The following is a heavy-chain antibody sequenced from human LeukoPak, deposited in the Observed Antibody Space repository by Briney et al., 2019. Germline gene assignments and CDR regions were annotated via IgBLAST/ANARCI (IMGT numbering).Heavy chain of an antibody. CDR3: AKDQTGDGYNSI. CDR1: ASSFRIMA. CDR2: VHGRN. J-gene: IGHJ4*02. V-gene: IGHV3-23*01. Sequence: GGSLKPSGPPSASSFRIMATSCPSQPQERAQGWVSTVHGRNFYADSVKGRFTISRDDSRSTLYLQMDNLRAEDTAVYYCAKDQTGDGYNSIWGPGTLVTVSS. D-gene: IGHD5-24*01.